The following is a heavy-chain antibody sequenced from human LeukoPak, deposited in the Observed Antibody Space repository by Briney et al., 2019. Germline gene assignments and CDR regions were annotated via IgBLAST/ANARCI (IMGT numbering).Heavy chain of an antibody. J-gene: IGHJ4*02. CDR2: ISSGSTYT. V-gene: IGHV3-11*05. Sequence: GGSLRLSCEVSGFTFSDHYMSWTRQAPGKRLEWVSYISSGSTYTNYADSVEGRFTISRDNAKNSLYLQMNSLRAEDTAVYYCARGDYGGDYFDYWGQGTLVTVSS. D-gene: IGHD4-23*01. CDR1: GFTFSDHY. CDR3: ARGDYGGDYFDY.